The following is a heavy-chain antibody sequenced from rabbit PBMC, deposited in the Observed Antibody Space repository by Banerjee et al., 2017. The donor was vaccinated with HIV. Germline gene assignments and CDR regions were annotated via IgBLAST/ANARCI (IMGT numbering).Heavy chain of an antibody. CDR1: GFSFSSSDY. Sequence: QSLEESGGDLVKPGASLTLTCTASGFSFSSSDYMCWVRQAPGKGLEWIGCINTGSGSTYYASWAKGRFTISKTSSTTVTLQMTSLTAADTATYFCARSAGSSDRFNLWGQGTLVTVS. V-gene: IGHV1S40*01. CDR2: INTGSGST. J-gene: IGHJ4*01. CDR3: ARSAGSSDRFNL. D-gene: IGHD8-1*01.